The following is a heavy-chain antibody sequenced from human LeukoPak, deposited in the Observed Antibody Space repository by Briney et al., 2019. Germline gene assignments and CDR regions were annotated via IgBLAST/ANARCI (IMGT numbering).Heavy chain of an antibody. J-gene: IGHJ4*02. CDR2: INWDGTTK. D-gene: IGHD5-12*01. CDR3: VKETLSGTFYYFDH. CDR1: GFVFGNFA. Sequence: PGRSLRLSCAASGFVFGNFAMHWVRQPPGKGLEWVSGINWDGTTKAYADSVKGRFTISRDSVTNSLFLQMSSLRADDTAFYYCVKETLSGTFYYFDHWGQGSLVTVSS. V-gene: IGHV3-9*01.